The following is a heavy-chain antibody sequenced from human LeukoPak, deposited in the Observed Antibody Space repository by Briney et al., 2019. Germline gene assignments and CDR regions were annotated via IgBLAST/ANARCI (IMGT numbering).Heavy chain of an antibody. CDR2: INPTSGST. D-gene: IGHD5-18*01. CDR3: ARGYTYGDY. Sequence: ASATVSCKASGCTFTSYYMHWVRQAPGQGLEWMGIINPTSGSTSYAQNFQGRVTMTRDTSSSTVNMELSSLRSEDTAVYYCARGYTYGDYWGQGTLVTVSS. J-gene: IGHJ4*02. CDR1: GCTFTSYY. V-gene: IGHV1-46*01.